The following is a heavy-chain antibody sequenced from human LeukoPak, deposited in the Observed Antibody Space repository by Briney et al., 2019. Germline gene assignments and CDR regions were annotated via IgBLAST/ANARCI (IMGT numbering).Heavy chain of an antibody. CDR1: GFTFSSYG. D-gene: IGHD2-2*02. V-gene: IGHV3-33*01. J-gene: IGHJ5*02. CDR3: ARGGYQLLYSIRSTHHKQFDP. Sequence: SLRLSCAASGFTFSSYGLHWVRPAPGKGLEWVAVIWYDGSNKYYADSVKGRFTISRDNSKNTLYLQMNSLRAEDTAVYYCARGGYQLLYSIRSTHHKQFDPWGQGTLVTVSS. CDR2: IWYDGSNK.